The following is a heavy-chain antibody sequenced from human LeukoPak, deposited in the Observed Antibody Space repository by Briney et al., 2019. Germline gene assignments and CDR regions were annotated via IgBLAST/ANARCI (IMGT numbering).Heavy chain of an antibody. V-gene: IGHV3-30*02. D-gene: IGHD3-22*01. Sequence: GGSLRLSCSASGFTFSSYGMPWVRQAPGRGLGWVAFIRYDGSNKYYADSVKGRFTISRDNSKNTLYLQMNSLRAEDTAVYYCAKDAPEIAWGQGTLVTVSS. CDR3: AKDAPEIA. J-gene: IGHJ5*02. CDR2: IRYDGSNK. CDR1: GFTFSSYG.